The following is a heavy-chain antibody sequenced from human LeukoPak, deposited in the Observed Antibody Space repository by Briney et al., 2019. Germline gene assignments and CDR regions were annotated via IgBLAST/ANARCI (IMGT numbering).Heavy chain of an antibody. V-gene: IGHV3-66*01. CDR1: GFTVSSNY. CDR3: AKDPYGSRSIA. D-gene: IGHD6-13*01. J-gene: IGHJ5*02. CDR2: IYSGGST. Sequence: QPGGFLRLSCAASGFTVSSNYMSWVRQAPGKGLEWVSVIYSGGSTYYADSVKGRFTISRDNSKNTLYLQMNSLRAEGTAVYYCAKDPYGSRSIAWGQGTLVTVSS.